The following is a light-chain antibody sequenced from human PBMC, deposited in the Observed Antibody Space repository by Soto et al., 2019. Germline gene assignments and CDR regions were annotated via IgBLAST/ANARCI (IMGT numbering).Light chain of an antibody. Sequence: GMSISPAAVSVSKGESATLSCRASQSVRSNLAWYQQKPGQAPRLLIYGASTRATGIPARFSGSGSGKEYTLTISRLEAADVIVYCCPLYGCPPITFGGGTNV. CDR2: GAS. V-gene: IGKV3-15*01. CDR3: PLYGCPPIT. J-gene: IGKJ4*01. CDR1: QSVRSN.